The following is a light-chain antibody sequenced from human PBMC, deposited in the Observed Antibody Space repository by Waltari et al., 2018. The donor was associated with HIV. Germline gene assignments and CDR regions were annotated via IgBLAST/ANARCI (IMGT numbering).Light chain of an antibody. Sequence: EIVLTQSPDTLSLSPGERATLSCRASKSVSSYLAWYQQKPGQAPRLLIYDASNRATGIPARFSGSGSGTDFTLTISSLEPEDFAVYYGQQRSNWLTFGGGTKVEIK. V-gene: IGKV3-11*01. J-gene: IGKJ4*01. CDR3: QQRSNWLT. CDR1: KSVSSY. CDR2: DAS.